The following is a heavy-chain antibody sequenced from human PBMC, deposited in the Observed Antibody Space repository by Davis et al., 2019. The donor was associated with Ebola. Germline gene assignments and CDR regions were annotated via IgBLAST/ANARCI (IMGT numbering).Heavy chain of an antibody. V-gene: IGHV4-30-4*08. CDR3: AGWKLLTIVAFDI. J-gene: IGHJ3*02. Sequence: PSETLSLTCTVSGGSISSGDYYWSWIRQPPGKGLEWIGYIYYSGSTYYNPSLKSRVTISVDTSKNQFSLKLSSVTAADTAVYYCAGWKLLTIVAFDIWGQGTMVTVSS. CDR1: GGSISSGDYY. CDR2: IYYSGST. D-gene: IGHD1-26*01.